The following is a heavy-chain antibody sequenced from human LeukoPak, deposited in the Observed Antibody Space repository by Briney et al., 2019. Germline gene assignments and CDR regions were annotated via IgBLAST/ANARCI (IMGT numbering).Heavy chain of an antibody. Sequence: PGGSLRLSCAASGFTFSSYAMSWARQAPGKGLEWVSAISGSGGITYYSDSVKGRFTISRDNSKNTLYLQVNSLRAEDAAVYYCARTTGTYSSGYYYWYFDLWGRGTLVTVSS. CDR1: GFTFSSYA. CDR2: ISGSGGIT. V-gene: IGHV3-23*01. D-gene: IGHD6-19*01. J-gene: IGHJ2*01. CDR3: ARTTGTYSSGYYYWYFDL.